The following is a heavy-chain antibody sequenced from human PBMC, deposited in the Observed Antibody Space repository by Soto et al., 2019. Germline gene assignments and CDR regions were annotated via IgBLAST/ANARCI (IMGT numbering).Heavy chain of an antibody. V-gene: IGHV3-9*01. Sequence: GGSLRLSCAASGFTFYDYGMHGLRQGPLNGLEWVSGISWNSGSIGYADSVKGRFTISRDNAKNSLYLQMNSLRAEDTALYYCAKEAIDYYYYGMDVWGQGTTVTVSS. CDR1: GFTFYDYG. J-gene: IGHJ6*02. D-gene: IGHD2-21*01. CDR2: ISWNSGSI. CDR3: AKEAIDYYYYGMDV.